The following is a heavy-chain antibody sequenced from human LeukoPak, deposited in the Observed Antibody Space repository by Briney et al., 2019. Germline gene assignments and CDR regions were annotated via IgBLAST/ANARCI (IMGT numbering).Heavy chain of an antibody. CDR2: IYYSGST. Sequence: PSETLSLTCTVSGGSISSGGYYWSWIRQHPGKGLEWIGYIYYSGSTYYNPSLKSRVTISVDTSKNQFSLKLSSVTAADTAVCYCARVIADSSPEHVAEYFQHWGQGTLVTVSS. CDR1: GGSISSGGYY. D-gene: IGHD6-13*01. CDR3: ARVIADSSPEHVAEYFQH. J-gene: IGHJ1*01. V-gene: IGHV4-31*03.